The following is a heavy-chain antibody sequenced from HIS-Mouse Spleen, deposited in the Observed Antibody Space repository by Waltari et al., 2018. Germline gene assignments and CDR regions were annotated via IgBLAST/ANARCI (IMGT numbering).Heavy chain of an antibody. Sequence: EVQLVELGGGLVQPGGSLRLSCAASGFTVISNYLSGVRRGPGKGLEWVLIIYGGCSTYYADSVKGRFTISRDNSKNTLYLQMNSLRAEDTAVYYCASHRPIVGATNSFDYWGQGTLVTVSS. D-gene: IGHD1-26*01. V-gene: IGHV3-66*04. CDR3: ASHRPIVGATNSFDY. CDR2: IYGGCST. CDR1: GFTVISNY. J-gene: IGHJ4*02.